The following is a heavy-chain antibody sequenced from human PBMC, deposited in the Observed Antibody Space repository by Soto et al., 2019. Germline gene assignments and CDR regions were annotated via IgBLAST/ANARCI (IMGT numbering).Heavy chain of an antibody. CDR2: IKGRTEGGAA. J-gene: IGHJ4*02. D-gene: IGHD3-10*01. Sequence: PGGSLRLSCAVSGLTFSNAWINWVRQAPGKGLEWVGRIKGRTEGGAADYAAPVKGRFTSSRDDSKNTPYLQMNSLKIEDTAVYYCSTDLLWFGGDYRGRGTLVTVSS. CDR3: STDLLWFGGDY. CDR1: GLTFSNAW. V-gene: IGHV3-15*07.